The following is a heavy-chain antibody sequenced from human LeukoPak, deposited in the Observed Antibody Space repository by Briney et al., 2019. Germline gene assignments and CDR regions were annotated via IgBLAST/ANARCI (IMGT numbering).Heavy chain of an antibody. CDR2: IYYSGST. Sequence: SETLSLTCTVSGGSISSSSYYWGWIRQPPGKGLEWIGTIYYSGSTYYNPSLKSRVTISVDTSKNQFSLKLSSVTAADTAVYYCARLRVHYDSSGYYSGYWGQGTLVTVSS. J-gene: IGHJ4*02. CDR3: ARLRVHYDSSGYYSGY. D-gene: IGHD3-22*01. V-gene: IGHV4-39*01. CDR1: GGSISSSSYY.